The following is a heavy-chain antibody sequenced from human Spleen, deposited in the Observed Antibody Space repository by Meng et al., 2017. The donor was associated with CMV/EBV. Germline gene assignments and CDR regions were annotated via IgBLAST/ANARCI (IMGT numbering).Heavy chain of an antibody. V-gene: IGHV1-46*01. CDR3: ARDQEDSSGYYYYYYGMDV. J-gene: IGHJ6*02. Sequence: ASVKVSCKASGYTFTTYYMHWVRQAPGQGLEWMGVINPTFGSTTYAQKFQGRVTMTRDTSISTAYMELSRLRSDDTAVYYCARDQEDSSGYYYYYYGMDVWGQGTTVTVSS. CDR1: GYTFTTYY. CDR2: INPTFGST. D-gene: IGHD3-22*01.